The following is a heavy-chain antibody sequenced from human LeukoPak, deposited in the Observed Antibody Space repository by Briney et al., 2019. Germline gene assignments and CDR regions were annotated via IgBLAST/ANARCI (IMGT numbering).Heavy chain of an antibody. V-gene: IGHV3-30*02. CDR1: GFTFSSYG. CDR2: IRYDGSNK. CDR3: ARVVATITPSYYYYYMDV. J-gene: IGHJ6*03. D-gene: IGHD5-12*01. Sequence: GGSLRLSCAASGFTFSSYGMHWVRQAPGKGLEWVAFIRYDGSNKYYADSVKGRFTISRDNSKNTLYLQMNSLRAEDTAVYYCARVVATITPSYYYYYMDVWGKGTTVTVSS.